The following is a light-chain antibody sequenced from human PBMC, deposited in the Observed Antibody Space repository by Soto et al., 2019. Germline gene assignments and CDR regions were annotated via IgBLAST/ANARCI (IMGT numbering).Light chain of an antibody. CDR3: QQAYTWPPT. Sequence: DIQMTQSPSSVSASVGDTVIITCRASQGSSGGLAWYQQRPGKAPDLLISGGFRLQSGVPSRFSGSGFETVYTLTISSLQPEDFATYYCQQAYTWPPTFGQGTKVEVK. J-gene: IGKJ1*01. V-gene: IGKV1-12*01. CDR2: GGF. CDR1: QGSSGG.